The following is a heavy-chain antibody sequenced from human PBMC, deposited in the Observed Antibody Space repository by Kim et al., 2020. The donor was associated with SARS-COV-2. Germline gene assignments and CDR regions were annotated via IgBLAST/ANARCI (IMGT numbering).Heavy chain of an antibody. J-gene: IGHJ4*02. CDR3: AARSAGRNFDH. V-gene: IGHV3-53*01. Sequence: SGKPQFTTTPDNSKNTLYLQMNSLPAEDTAVYYCAARSAGRNFDHWGQGTLVTVSS. D-gene: IGHD6-19*01.